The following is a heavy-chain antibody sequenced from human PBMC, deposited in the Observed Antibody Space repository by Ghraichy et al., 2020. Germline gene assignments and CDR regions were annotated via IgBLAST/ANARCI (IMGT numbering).Heavy chain of an antibody. D-gene: IGHD6-13*01. J-gene: IGHJ4*02. Sequence: SGPTLVKPTQTLTLTCTFSGFSLSTSGMCVSWIRQPPGKALEWLALIDWDDDKYYSTSLKTRLTISKDTSKNQVVLTMTNMDPVDTATYYCARMTVSTGIAAAGTFDYWGQGTLVTVSS. CDR3: ARMTVSTGIAAAGTFDY. CDR1: GFSLSTSGMC. V-gene: IGHV2-70*01. CDR2: IDWDDDK.